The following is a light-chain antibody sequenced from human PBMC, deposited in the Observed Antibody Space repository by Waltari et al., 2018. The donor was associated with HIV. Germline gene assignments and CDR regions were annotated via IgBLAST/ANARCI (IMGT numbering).Light chain of an antibody. Sequence: QSALTQPASVSGSPGQSITISCTETSSDVGNYNLVSWYQQYTGKAPNLLIYEVTKRPSGVSSRFSGSKSVNTASLTISDRQSEDEANYYCCSYGSSATFVVFGGGTRVTV. CDR2: EVT. V-gene: IGLV2-23*02. J-gene: IGLJ2*01. CDR1: SSDVGNYNL. CDR3: CSYGSSATFVV.